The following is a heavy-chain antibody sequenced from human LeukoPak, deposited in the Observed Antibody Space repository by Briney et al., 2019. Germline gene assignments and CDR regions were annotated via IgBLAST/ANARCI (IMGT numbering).Heavy chain of an antibody. CDR2: IYSGGST. Sequence: GGSLRLSCAASGFTVSSNYMSWVRQAPGKGLEWVSVIYSGGSTYYADSVKGRFTISRDNSKNTLYLQMNSLRAEDTAVYFCARDLTGTLVDSWGQGTLVTVSS. V-gene: IGHV3-66*01. J-gene: IGHJ4*02. CDR3: ARDLTGTLVDS. CDR1: GFTVSSNY. D-gene: IGHD2-8*02.